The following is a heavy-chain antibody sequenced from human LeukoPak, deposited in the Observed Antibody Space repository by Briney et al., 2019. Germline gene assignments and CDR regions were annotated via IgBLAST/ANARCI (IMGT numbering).Heavy chain of an antibody. Sequence: ASVKVSCKASGYTFTSYDINWVRQTTGQGLEWMGWMNPNSGNTGYAQKFQGRVTMTRNTSISTAYMELSSLRSEDTAVYYCARGGDYGDYDGYWGQGTLVTVSS. CDR1: GYTFTSYD. V-gene: IGHV1-8*01. J-gene: IGHJ4*02. CDR3: ARGGDYGDYDGY. CDR2: MNPNSGNT. D-gene: IGHD4-17*01.